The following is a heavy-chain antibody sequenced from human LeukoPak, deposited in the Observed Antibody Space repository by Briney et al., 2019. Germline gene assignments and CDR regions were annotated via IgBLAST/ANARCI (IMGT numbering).Heavy chain of an antibody. J-gene: IGHJ4*02. CDR2: IKQDGSEK. V-gene: IGHV3-7*03. D-gene: IGHD3-10*01. Sequence: PGGSLRLSCAASGFTFSSYWMSWVRQAPGKGLEWVANIKQDGSEKYYVDSVKGRFTISRDNAKNSLYLQMNSLRAEDTAVYYCATYLLLWFGELQPSFDYWGQGTLVTVSS. CDR1: GFTFSSYW. CDR3: ATYLLLWFGELQPSFDY.